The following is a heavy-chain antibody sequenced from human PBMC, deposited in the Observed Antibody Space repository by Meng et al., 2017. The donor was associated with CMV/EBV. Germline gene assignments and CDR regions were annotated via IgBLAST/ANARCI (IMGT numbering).Heavy chain of an antibody. CDR1: GYPFTSYG. Sequence: QCQRVQSGAEVEKPGASVNVSCKASGYPFTSYGISWVRQAPGQGVEWMGWVSAYNGNTNYAQKLQGRVTMTTDTSTSTACMELRSLRSDDTAVYYCATDILTHFDYWGQGTLVTVSS. V-gene: IGHV1-18*01. CDR2: VSAYNGNT. J-gene: IGHJ4*02. D-gene: IGHD3-9*01. CDR3: ATDILTHFDY.